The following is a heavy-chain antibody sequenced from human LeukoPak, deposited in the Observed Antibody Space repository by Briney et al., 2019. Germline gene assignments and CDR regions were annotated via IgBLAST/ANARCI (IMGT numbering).Heavy chain of an antibody. CDR3: AKCGFPGYEKSFDY. V-gene: IGHV3-23*01. CDR1: GFTFSNYA. CDR2: ISGSSGPT. J-gene: IGHJ4*02. D-gene: IGHD5-12*01. Sequence: AGSLRLSCAVSGFTFSNYAMSWVRQAPGKGLEWVSGISGSSGPTYYADSVKGRFTISRDNSKNTLYLQMNSLRAEDTAVYYCAKCGFPGYEKSFDYWGQGTLLTVFS.